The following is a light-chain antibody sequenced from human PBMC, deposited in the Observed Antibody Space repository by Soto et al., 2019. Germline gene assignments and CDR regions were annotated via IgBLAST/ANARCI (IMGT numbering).Light chain of an antibody. CDR2: DAS. Sequence: EIVMTQSPATLSVSPGERATLSCRASQSVSSNLAWYQQKPGQAPRLLIYDASTRATGVPARLSGSGSGTEFTLTISSLQSEDFAVYYCQHYNNWPLTFGGGTKVDIK. J-gene: IGKJ4*01. CDR1: QSVSSN. V-gene: IGKV3-15*01. CDR3: QHYNNWPLT.